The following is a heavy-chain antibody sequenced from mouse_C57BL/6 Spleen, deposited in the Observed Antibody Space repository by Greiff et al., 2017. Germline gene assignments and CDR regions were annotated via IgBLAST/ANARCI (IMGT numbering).Heavy chain of an antibody. Sequence: QVQLQQSGPELVKPGASVKISCKASGYAFSSSWMNWVKQRPGKGLEWIGRIYPGDGDTNYNGKFKGKATLTADKSSSTAYMQLSSLTSEDSAVYFCARSYGYDGLYYFDYWGQGTTRTVSS. CDR1: GYAFSSSW. J-gene: IGHJ2*01. CDR3: ARSYGYDGLYYFDY. CDR2: IYPGDGDT. V-gene: IGHV1-82*01. D-gene: IGHD2-2*01.